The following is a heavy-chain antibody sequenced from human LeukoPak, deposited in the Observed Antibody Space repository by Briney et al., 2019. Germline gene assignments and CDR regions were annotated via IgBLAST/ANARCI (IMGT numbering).Heavy chain of an antibody. V-gene: IGHV1-46*01. CDR3: ARGGCSGDCYSAPFDY. J-gene: IGHJ4*02. CDR1: GYTFTKYG. CDR2: IHVGGDTT. D-gene: IGHD2-21*02. Sequence: VASVKVSCKAFGYTFTKYGMHWVRQAPGQGLEWMGIIHVGGDTTGNAQKFQGRATMTKDTSSSTFYMELNSLTFEDTAVYYCARGGCSGDCYSAPFDYWGQGALVTVSS.